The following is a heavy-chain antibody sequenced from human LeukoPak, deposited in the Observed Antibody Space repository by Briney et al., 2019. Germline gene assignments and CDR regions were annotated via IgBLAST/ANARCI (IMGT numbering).Heavy chain of an antibody. D-gene: IGHD1-26*01. CDR1: GGSFSNYD. CDR3: ARDSGTLCHDY. V-gene: IGHV4-34*01. CDR2: INHSGST. Sequence: SETLSLTCGVYGGSFSNYDWNWIRQPPGKGLEWIGEINHSGSTSYNPSLKSRVTISVDTSKNQFSLKLSSVTAADTAVYYCARDSGTLCHDYWGQGTLVTVSS. J-gene: IGHJ4*02.